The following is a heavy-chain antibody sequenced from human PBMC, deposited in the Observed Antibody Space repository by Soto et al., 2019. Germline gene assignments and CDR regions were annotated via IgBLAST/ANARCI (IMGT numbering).Heavy chain of an antibody. D-gene: IGHD2-2*02. CDR1: GFTFSSYA. CDR2: ISYDGSNK. Sequence: GGSLRLSCAASGFTFSSYAMHWVRQAPGKGLEWVAVISYDGSNKYYADSVKGRFTIFRDNSKNTLYLQMNSLRAEDTAVYYCASEEGDCSSTSCYTVFDYWGQGTLVTVSS. J-gene: IGHJ4*02. CDR3: ASEEGDCSSTSCYTVFDY. V-gene: IGHV3-30-3*01.